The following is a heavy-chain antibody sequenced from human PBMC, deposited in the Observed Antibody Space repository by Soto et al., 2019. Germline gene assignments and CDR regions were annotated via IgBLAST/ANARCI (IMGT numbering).Heavy chain of an antibody. CDR1: GFTFGTYV. Sequence: EVQLLESGGGMVEPRGSLKLSCAASGFTFGTYVMNWLRQAPGKGLEWVSGISGSGGRVYSADSVKGRFTISRDNSRNTLYLQMNSLRAEDTAIYYCAMTRLYDTGTNDYHRDALDIWGQGTQVTVSS. V-gene: IGHV3-23*01. CDR3: AMTRLYDTGTNDYHRDALDI. CDR2: ISGSGGRV. D-gene: IGHD3-22*01. J-gene: IGHJ3*02.